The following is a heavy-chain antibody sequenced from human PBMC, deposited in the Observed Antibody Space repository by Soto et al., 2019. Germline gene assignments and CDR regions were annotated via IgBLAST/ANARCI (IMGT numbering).Heavy chain of an antibody. D-gene: IGHD3-22*01. CDR1: GFSFGTYT. Sequence: GGSLRLSCAVSGFSFGTYTVNWVRQAPGMGLEWVSGLSDSVGTTHYAYSVKGRFTISRDKSKNTLYLQMNNLRAEDTAVYYCAKHLIGGRLQSPFDLWGQGILVTVSS. CDR3: AKHLIGGRLQSPFDL. J-gene: IGHJ4*02. V-gene: IGHV3-23*01. CDR2: LSDSVGTT.